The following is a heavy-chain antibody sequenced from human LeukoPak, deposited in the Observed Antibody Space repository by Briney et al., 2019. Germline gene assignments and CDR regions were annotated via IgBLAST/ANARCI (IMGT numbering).Heavy chain of an antibody. CDR3: ARAVLGPVVVAATKNYYYYGMDV. J-gene: IGHJ6*02. CDR1: GGTFSSYA. D-gene: IGHD2-15*01. Sequence: GASVKVSCKASGGTFSSYAISWVRQAPGQGLEWMGRIIPILGIANYAQKFQGRVTITADKSTSTAYMELSSLRSEDTAVYYCARAVLGPVVVAATKNYYYYGMDVWGQGTTVTVSS. V-gene: IGHV1-69*04. CDR2: IIPILGIA.